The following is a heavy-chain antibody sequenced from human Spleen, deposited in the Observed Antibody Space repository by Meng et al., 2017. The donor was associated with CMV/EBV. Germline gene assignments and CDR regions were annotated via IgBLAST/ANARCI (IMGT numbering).Heavy chain of an antibody. D-gene: IGHD3-16*02. V-gene: IGHV3-11*04. CDR1: GFTFSDYY. CDR2: ISSRSLTT. Sequence: SGFTFSDYYMAWIRQAPGKRLEGVAFISSRSLTTYYSDSVKGRFTVSRDNAKNLLNLEMNSLTAEDTAVYYCARDLAARSVIFYFDYWGHGTLVTVSS. J-gene: IGHJ4*01. CDR3: ARDLAARSVIFYFDY.